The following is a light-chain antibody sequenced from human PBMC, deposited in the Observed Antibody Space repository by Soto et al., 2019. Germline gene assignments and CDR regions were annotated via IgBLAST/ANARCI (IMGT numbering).Light chain of an antibody. Sequence: EIVLTQSPGTLYLSPGERATLSCRASQSVSSTYLAWYQQKPGQAPRRLIYGASSRATGIPDRFSGSGSGTDFTLTISRLEPEDFAVYYCQHYGSSFGYTFGQGTKLEIK. J-gene: IGKJ2*01. CDR3: QHYGSSFGYT. CDR2: GAS. CDR1: QSVSSTY. V-gene: IGKV3-20*01.